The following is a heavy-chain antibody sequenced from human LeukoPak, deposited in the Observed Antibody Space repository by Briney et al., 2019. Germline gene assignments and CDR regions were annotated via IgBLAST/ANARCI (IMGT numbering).Heavy chain of an antibody. CDR3: AKPYYLPSWFPPFDY. CDR1: GFTFSSYG. J-gene: IGHJ4*02. D-gene: IGHD6-13*01. CDR2: IRYDGSNK. V-gene: IGHV3-30*02. Sequence: PGGSLRLSCAASGFTFSSYGMHWVRQAPGKGLEWVPFIRYDGSNKYYADSVKGRFTISRDNSKNTLYLQMNSLRAEDTAVYFCAKPYYLPSWFPPFDYWGQGTLVTVSS.